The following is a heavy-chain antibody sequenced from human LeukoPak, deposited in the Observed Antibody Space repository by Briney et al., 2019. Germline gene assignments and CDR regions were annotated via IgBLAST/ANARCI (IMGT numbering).Heavy chain of an antibody. CDR2: IIPILGIA. CDR1: GGTFSSYT. CDR3: ASGLRGYDEEALDY. V-gene: IGHV1-69*02. Sequence: QVQLAQSGAEVKKPGSSVKVSCKASGGTFSSYTISWVRQAPGQGLEWMGRIIPILGIANYAQKFQGRVTITADKSTSTAYMELSSLRSEDTAVYYCASGLRGYDEEALDYWGQGTLVTVSS. J-gene: IGHJ4*02. D-gene: IGHD5-12*01.